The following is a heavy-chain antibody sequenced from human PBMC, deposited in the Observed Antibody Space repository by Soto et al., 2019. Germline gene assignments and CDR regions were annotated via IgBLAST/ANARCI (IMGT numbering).Heavy chain of an antibody. CDR2: IIPILGIA. J-gene: IGHJ5*02. CDR3: ARDRFGDCSSTSCPLVP. Sequence: SVKVSCKASGGTFSSYTISWVRQAPGQVLEWMGRIIPILGIANYAQKFQGRVTITADKSTSTAYMELSSLRSEDTAVYYCARDRFGDCSSTSCPLVPWGHATLVTVSS. V-gene: IGHV1-69*04. D-gene: IGHD2-2*01. CDR1: GGTFSSYT.